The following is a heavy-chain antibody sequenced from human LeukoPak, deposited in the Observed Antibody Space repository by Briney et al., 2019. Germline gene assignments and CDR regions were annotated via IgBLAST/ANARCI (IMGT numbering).Heavy chain of an antibody. Sequence: SETLSLTCTVSGGSFSGYYWSWIRQPPGKGLEWIGEINHSGSTNYNPSLKSRVTISVDTSKNQFSLKLSSVTAADTAVYYCARGLAGRGGYYYGMDVWGQGTTVTVSS. CDR2: INHSGST. CDR1: GGSFSGYY. D-gene: IGHD5-12*01. V-gene: IGHV4-34*01. J-gene: IGHJ6*02. CDR3: ARGLAGRGGYYYGMDV.